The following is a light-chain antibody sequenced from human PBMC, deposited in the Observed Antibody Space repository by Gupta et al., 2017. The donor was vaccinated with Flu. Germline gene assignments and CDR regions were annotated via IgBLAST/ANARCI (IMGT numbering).Light chain of an antibody. CDR3: QQTYSNPWT. J-gene: IGKJ1*01. Sequence: DIQMAQSPSSLSASVGDRITITCRASQTITTYLNWYQQKLGKAPKLLIVSASNLQNGVPSRFSGSGSGTEFSLTISSMQPEDFATYYCQQTYSNPWTFGQGTKVEI. CDR1: QTITTY. V-gene: IGKV1-39*01. CDR2: SAS.